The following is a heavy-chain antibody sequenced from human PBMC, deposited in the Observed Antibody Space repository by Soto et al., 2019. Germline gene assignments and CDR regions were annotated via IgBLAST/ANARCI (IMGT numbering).Heavy chain of an antibody. D-gene: IGHD1-7*01. CDR3: ARDGFGGTVFRGFCDY. CDR1: GSIFSGYG. Sequence: QKYLVESGGGVVQPGGSLRLSCVASGSIFSGYGMHWVRQAPGKGLEWVAVIWYDGSNKYYADSVKCRFTISRDNSKNMLYLQMDSLSAGDTAVYYCARDGFGGTVFRGFCDYWGQGTLVTVSS. J-gene: IGHJ4*02. V-gene: IGHV3-33*01. CDR2: IWYDGSNK.